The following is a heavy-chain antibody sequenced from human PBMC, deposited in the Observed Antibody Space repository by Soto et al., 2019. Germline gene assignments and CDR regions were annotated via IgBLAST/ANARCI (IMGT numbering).Heavy chain of an antibody. V-gene: IGHV1-69*13. CDR2: IIPISGTT. CDR3: ARGYCSGGNCYSGMDV. CDR1: GGTFSTHA. Sequence: ASVKVSCKASGGTFSTHAIIWVRQAPGHGLEWMGGIIPISGTTYYTQKFQGRVTITADEPTSTAFMELSSLKSEDTAVFYCARGYCSGGNCYSGMDVWAQGTMVTVSS. J-gene: IGHJ6*02. D-gene: IGHD2-15*01.